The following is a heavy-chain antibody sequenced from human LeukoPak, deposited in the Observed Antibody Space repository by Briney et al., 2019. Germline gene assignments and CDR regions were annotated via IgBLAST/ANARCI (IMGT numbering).Heavy chain of an antibody. D-gene: IGHD2-15*01. CDR1: GGSFSGYY. CDR3: AGHPFATPLDY. J-gene: IGHJ4*02. Sequence: SETLSLTCAVYGGSFSGYYWSWISQPPGKGLEWIGEINHSGSPNYHTSLKSRVTMSLDTSKNQLSLRLSSVTAADTAVYYCAGHPFATPLDYWGRGTLVTVSS. V-gene: IGHV4-34*01. CDR2: INHSGSP.